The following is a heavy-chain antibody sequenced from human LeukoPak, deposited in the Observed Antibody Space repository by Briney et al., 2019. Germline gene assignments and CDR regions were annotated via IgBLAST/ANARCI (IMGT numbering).Heavy chain of an antibody. J-gene: IGHJ3*02. V-gene: IGHV4-4*08. CDR2: NT. CDR3: ARGKDWGTAFDI. CDR1: GGSISNYY. Sequence: SSETLSLTCTVSGGSISNYYWSWIRQPPGKGLEWIGSNTYYNPSLKSRVTISVDTSKNQFSLKVRSLTAADTAVYYCARGKDWGTAFDIWGQGTMVTVSS. D-gene: IGHD3/OR15-3a*01.